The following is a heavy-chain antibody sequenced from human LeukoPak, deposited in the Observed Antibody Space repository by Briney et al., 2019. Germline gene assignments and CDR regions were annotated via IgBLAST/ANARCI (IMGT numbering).Heavy chain of an antibody. V-gene: IGHV4-61*02. J-gene: IGHJ4*02. D-gene: IGHD3-10*01. CDR2: ICTSGST. CDR3: ARDYYGSGSYFGGFDY. Sequence: SETLSLTCTVSGGSISSGSYYWSWIRQPAGKGLEWIGRICTSGSTNYNPSLKSRVTISVDTSKNQFSLKLSSVTAADTAVYYCARDYYGSGSYFGGFDYWGQGTLVTVSS. CDR1: GGSISSGSYY.